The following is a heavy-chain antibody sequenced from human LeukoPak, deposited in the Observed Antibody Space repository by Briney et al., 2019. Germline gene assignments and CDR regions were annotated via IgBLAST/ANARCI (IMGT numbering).Heavy chain of an antibody. Sequence: ASVKVSCKASEYTFTGYYMHWVRQAPGQGLEWMGWINPNSGGTNYAQKFQGRVTMTRDTSISTAYMELSRLRSDDTAVYYCARAPSSIAARPRGNWFDPWGQGTLVTVSS. CDR3: ARAPSSIAARPRGNWFDP. CDR1: EYTFTGYY. D-gene: IGHD6-6*01. CDR2: INPNSGGT. J-gene: IGHJ5*02. V-gene: IGHV1-2*02.